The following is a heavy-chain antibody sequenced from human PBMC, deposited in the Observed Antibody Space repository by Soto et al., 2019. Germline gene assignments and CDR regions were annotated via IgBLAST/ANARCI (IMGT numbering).Heavy chain of an antibody. CDR3: AGYNWNYYFDP. D-gene: IGHD1-7*01. CDR2: IYHSGST. Sequence: PSAPLSITCTVSGGSVSDGSYYWAWLRQPPGKGLEWIGHIYHSGSTIYNPSLKSRVTISIDTSKSQFSLNLNSMTAADTAVYYCAGYNWNYYFDPWGQGTLVTVSS. CDR1: GGSVSDGSYY. J-gene: IGHJ5*02. V-gene: IGHV4-61*01.